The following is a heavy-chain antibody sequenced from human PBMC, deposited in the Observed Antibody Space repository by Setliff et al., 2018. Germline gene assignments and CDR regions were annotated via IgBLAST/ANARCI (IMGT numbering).Heavy chain of an antibody. D-gene: IGHD5-12*01. Sequence: GSLRLSCAASGFTFSAHYMDWLRQAPGKGLEWIGSIYHSGTTYYNPSLKSRVIISVDTSKNQFSLKLSSVTAADTAVYYCARADGYNWPFDYWGQGTLVTVSS. CDR1: GFTFSAHY. V-gene: IGHV4-38-2*01. CDR3: ARADGYNWPFDY. J-gene: IGHJ4*02. CDR2: IYHSGTT.